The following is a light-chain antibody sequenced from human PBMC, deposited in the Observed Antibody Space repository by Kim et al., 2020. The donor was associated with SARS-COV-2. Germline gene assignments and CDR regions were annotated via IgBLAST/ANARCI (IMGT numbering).Light chain of an antibody. CDR3: AAWDGSLNPFSV. J-gene: IGLJ3*02. CDR2: SNN. Sequence: QSVLTQPPSASGTPGQRVTISCSGSSSNIGSNTVNWYRQLPGTAPKVLIYSNNQRPSGVPDRFSGSKSGTSASLAISGLQSEDEADYYCAAWDGSLNPFSVFGRAT. CDR1: SSNIGSNT. V-gene: IGLV1-44*01.